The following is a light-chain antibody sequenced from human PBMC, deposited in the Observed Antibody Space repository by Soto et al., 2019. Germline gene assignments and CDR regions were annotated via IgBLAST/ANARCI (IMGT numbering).Light chain of an antibody. J-gene: IGKJ2*01. Sequence: EIVMTQSPGTLSLSPGERATISCRASQSVSSSYLAWYQQKPGQAPRLLIYGASSRATGVPDRFSGSGSGTAFTLTISRLEPEDFAVYYCQHFGSSPRTFGQGTKVEIK. V-gene: IGKV3-20*01. CDR3: QHFGSSPRT. CDR2: GAS. CDR1: QSVSSSY.